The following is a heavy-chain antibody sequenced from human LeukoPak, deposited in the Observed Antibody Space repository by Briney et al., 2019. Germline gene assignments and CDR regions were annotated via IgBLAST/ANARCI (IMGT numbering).Heavy chain of an antibody. V-gene: IGHV3-48*03. Sequence: PGGSLRLSCAASGFTFSSYEMNWVRQAPGKGLEWVSYISSSGSTIYYADSVKGRFTISRDNAKNSLYLQMKSLRVEDTAVYYCARTRGSGYFDYWGQGTLVTVSS. CDR3: ARTRGSGYFDY. D-gene: IGHD3-22*01. CDR1: GFTFSSYE. CDR2: ISSSGSTI. J-gene: IGHJ4*02.